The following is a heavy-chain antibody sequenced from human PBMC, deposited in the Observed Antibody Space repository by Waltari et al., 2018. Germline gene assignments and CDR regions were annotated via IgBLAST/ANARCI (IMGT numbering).Heavy chain of an antibody. J-gene: IGHJ4*02. Sequence: QVQLQESGPGLVKPSETLSLTCTVPGGPISSHHRSWDRQAPGKGLEWIGYIYDSGSTNYNPSLKSRVTISVDTSKNQFSLKLSSVTAADTAVYYCARALPVLGYYFDYWGQGTLVTVSS. V-gene: IGHV4-59*11. CDR1: GGPISSHH. CDR3: ARALPVLGYYFDY. D-gene: IGHD6-25*01. CDR2: IYDSGST.